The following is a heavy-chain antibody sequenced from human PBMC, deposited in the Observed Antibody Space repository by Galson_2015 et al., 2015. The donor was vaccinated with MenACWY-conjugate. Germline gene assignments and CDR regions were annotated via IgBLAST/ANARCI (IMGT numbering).Heavy chain of an antibody. CDR1: GFTFSRYW. D-gene: IGHD5/OR15-5a*01. CDR3: ARRTLSGVYYYFDS. CDR2: INSDGTTT. Sequence: SLRLSCAVSGFTFSRYWMHWVRQAPGKGLVWVSRINSDGTTTNYADSVKGRFTISRDNAKNTLYLQMNSLRAEDTAVYYCARRTLSGVYYYFDSWGQGTLVTVSS. J-gene: IGHJ4*02. V-gene: IGHV3-74*01.